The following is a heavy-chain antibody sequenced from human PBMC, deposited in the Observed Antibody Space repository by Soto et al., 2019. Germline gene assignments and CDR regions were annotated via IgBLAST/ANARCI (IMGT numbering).Heavy chain of an antibody. CDR1: GYTFTSYA. V-gene: IGHV1-3*05. CDR3: ARSIVVVTALAY. D-gene: IGHD2-21*02. CDR2: INAGNGNT. Sequence: QVQLVQSGAEEKKPGASVKVSCKASGYTFTSYAMHWVRQAPGQRLEWMGWINAGNGNTKYSQKLQGRVTITRDTSASTAYMELRSLRSEDTAVYYCARSIVVVTALAYWGQGTLVTVSS. J-gene: IGHJ4*02.